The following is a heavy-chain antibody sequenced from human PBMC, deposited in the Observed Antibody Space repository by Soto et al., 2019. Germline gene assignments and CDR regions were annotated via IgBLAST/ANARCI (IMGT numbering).Heavy chain of an antibody. Sequence: GGSLRLSCAASGFKFSMFAMSWVRQAPGKGLEWVSSISGSVDRTYYADSVKGRFTISRDNSQKMVYLEMNSLRGEDTAVYYCAKSPSRAPYGVDIWGQGTTVTVSS. CDR1: GFKFSMFA. V-gene: IGHV3-23*01. CDR2: ISGSVDRT. D-gene: IGHD6-6*01. J-gene: IGHJ6*02. CDR3: AKSPSRAPYGVDI.